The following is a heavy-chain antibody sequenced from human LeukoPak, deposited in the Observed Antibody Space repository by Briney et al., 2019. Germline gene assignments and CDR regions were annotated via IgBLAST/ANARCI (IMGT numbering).Heavy chain of an antibody. CDR1: GFTFSSYW. D-gene: IGHD4-11*01. CDR3: ARDSVYSNFVWFDP. Sequence: GGSLRLSCAASGFTFSSYWMSWVRQAPGKGLEWVANIKQDGSEKYYVDSVKGRFTISRDNAKNSLYLQMNSLRAEDTAVYYCARDSVYSNFVWFDPWGQGTLVTVSS. V-gene: IGHV3-7*01. J-gene: IGHJ5*02. CDR2: IKQDGSEK.